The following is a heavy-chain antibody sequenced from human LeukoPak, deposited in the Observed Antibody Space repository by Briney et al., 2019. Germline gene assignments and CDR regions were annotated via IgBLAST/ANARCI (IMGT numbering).Heavy chain of an antibody. CDR1: GGSISSGGYY. Sequence: SETLSLTCTVSGGSISSGGYYWSWIRQHPGKGLEWIGYIYYSGSTYYNPSLKSRVTISVHTSKNQFSLKLSSVTAADTAVYYCASTSITYYYDSSGYYLGYWGQGTLVTVSS. CDR2: IYYSGST. V-gene: IGHV4-31*03. D-gene: IGHD3-22*01. J-gene: IGHJ4*02. CDR3: ASTSITYYYDSSGYYLGY.